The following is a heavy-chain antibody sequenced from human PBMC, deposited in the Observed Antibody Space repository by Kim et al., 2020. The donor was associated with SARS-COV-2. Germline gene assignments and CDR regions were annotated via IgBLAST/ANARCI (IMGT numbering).Heavy chain of an antibody. J-gene: IGHJ3*02. CDR1: GGSISSSNW. CDR3: ARGPFTTYYYDSSGYRHAFDI. Sequence: SETLSLTCAVSGGSISSSNWWSWVRQPPGKGLAWIGEIYHSGSTNYNPSLKSRVTISVDKSKNQFSLKLSSVTAADTAVYYCARGPFTTYYYDSSGYRHAFDIWGQGTMVTVSS. D-gene: IGHD3-22*01. CDR2: IYHSGST. V-gene: IGHV4-4*02.